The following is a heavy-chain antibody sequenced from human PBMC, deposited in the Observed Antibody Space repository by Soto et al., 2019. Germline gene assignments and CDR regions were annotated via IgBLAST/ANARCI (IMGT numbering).Heavy chain of an antibody. D-gene: IGHD3-3*01. Sequence: QVQLQESGPGLVKPSGTLSLTCAVSSGSISSSNWWSWVRQPPGKGLEWIGEIYHSGSTNYNLSLKSRVTISVDKSKNQFSLKLSSVTAADTAVYYCARDLLQGSGNFWSGYSDAFDIWGQGTMVTVSS. CDR1: SGSISSSNW. CDR2: IYHSGST. CDR3: ARDLLQGSGNFWSGYSDAFDI. V-gene: IGHV4-4*02. J-gene: IGHJ3*02.